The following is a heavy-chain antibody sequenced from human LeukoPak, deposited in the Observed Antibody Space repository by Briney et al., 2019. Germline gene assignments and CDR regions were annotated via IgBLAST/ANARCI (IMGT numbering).Heavy chain of an antibody. D-gene: IGHD6-6*01. Sequence: GGSLRLSCAASGFTFSSYTMNWVRQAPGKGLEWVSSISSSSSYIYYADSVKGRFTISRDNAKNSLYLQMNSLRADDTAVYYCARAPSLLDPFDYWGQGTLVTVSS. CDR2: ISSSSSYI. J-gene: IGHJ4*02. V-gene: IGHV3-21*01. CDR1: GFTFSSYT. CDR3: ARAPSLLDPFDY.